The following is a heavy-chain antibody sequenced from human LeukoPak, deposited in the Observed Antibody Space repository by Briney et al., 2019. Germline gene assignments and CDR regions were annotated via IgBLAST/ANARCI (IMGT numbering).Heavy chain of an antibody. D-gene: IGHD2-21*02. CDR2: INHSGST. CDR3: ARSHHCGGDCSTAPLHYYYGMDV. CDR1: GFTVSSNY. J-gene: IGHJ6*02. V-gene: IGHV4-34*01. Sequence: GSLRLSCAASGFTVSSNYMSWVRQPPGKGLEWIGEINHSGSTNYNPSLKSRVTISVDTSKNQFSLKLSSVTAADTAVYYCARSHHCGGDCSTAPLHYYYGMDVWGQGTTVTVSS.